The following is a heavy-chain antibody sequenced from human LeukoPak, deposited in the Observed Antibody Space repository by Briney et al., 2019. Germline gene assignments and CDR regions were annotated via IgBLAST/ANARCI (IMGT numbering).Heavy chain of an antibody. V-gene: IGHV3-11*04. J-gene: IGHJ6*02. D-gene: IGHD3-3*01. Sequence: SGGSLRLSCAASGFTFSDYYMSWIRQAPGKGLEWVSYISSSGSTIYYADSVKGRFTISRDNAKNSLYLQMNSLRAEDTAVYYCARDYDFWSGPGYGMDVWGQGTLVTVSS. CDR1: GFTFSDYY. CDR2: ISSSGSTI. CDR3: ARDYDFWSGPGYGMDV.